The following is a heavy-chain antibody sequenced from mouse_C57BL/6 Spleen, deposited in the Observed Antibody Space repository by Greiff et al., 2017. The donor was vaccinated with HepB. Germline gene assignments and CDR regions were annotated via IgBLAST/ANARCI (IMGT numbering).Heavy chain of an antibody. V-gene: IGHV1-81*01. CDR3: ARERIITTVPYFDY. CDR2: IYPRSGNT. Sequence: QVQLQQSGAELARPGASVKLSCKASGYTFTSYGISWVKQRTGQGLEWIGEIYPRSGNTYYNEKFKGKATLTADKSSSTAYMELRRLTSEDSAVYFCARERIITTVPYFDYWGQGTTLTVSS. CDR1: GYTFTSYG. D-gene: IGHD1-1*01. J-gene: IGHJ2*01.